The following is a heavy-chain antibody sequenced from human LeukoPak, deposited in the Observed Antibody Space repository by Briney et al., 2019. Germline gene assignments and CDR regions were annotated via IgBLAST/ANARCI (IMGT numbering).Heavy chain of an antibody. CDR1: GFTFSSYA. CDR2: VSGSGGST. V-gene: IGHV3-23*01. Sequence: GGSLRLSCAASGFTFSSYAMSWVRQAPGKGLEWVSSVSGSGGSTYYADSVQGRFTISRDNSKSTLCLQMNSLRAEDTAVYYCAKQLGYCSDGSCYFPYWGQGTLVTVSS. D-gene: IGHD2-15*01. CDR3: AKQLGYCSDGSCYFPY. J-gene: IGHJ4*02.